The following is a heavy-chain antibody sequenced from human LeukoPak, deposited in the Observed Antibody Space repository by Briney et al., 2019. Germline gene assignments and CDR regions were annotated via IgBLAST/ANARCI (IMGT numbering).Heavy chain of an antibody. CDR2: VSYAGRT. J-gene: IGHJ3*02. CDR1: GGRSINGHY. D-gene: IGHD2-21*02. Sequence: TASETLSLTCTVSGGRSINGHYWRWIRQPPGKGLEWIGFVSYAGRTKYNPSLQSRVTISVATSENNFSLKLTSVTTADTAVYYCARLLDNDSGGDPDTFDMWGQGTVVIVSS. CDR3: ARLLDNDSGGDPDTFDM. V-gene: IGHV4-59*11.